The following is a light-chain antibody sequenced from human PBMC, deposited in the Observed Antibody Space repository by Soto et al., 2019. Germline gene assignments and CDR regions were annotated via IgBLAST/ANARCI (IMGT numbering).Light chain of an antibody. V-gene: IGKV1-5*01. Sequence: DIQMTQSPSALSASVGDRVTITCRASQSISRWLAWYQQKPGKAPKLLIYDVSSLEGGVPSRFSGSGSGTDFTLTISSLQSEDFASYFCQHTFNSPPWTFGQGTKVDI. J-gene: IGKJ1*01. CDR3: QHTFNSPPWT. CDR2: DVS. CDR1: QSISRW.